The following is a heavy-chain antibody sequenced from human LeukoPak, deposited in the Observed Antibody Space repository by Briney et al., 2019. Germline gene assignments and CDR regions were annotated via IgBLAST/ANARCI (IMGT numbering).Heavy chain of an antibody. J-gene: IGHJ6*03. V-gene: IGHV1-8*01. D-gene: IGHD2-2*01. CDR2: MNPNSGNT. CDR3: AREGSVPAAIYYYYYMDV. CDR1: GYTFTSYD. Sequence: ASVKVSCKASGYTFTSYDINWVRQATGQGLEWMGWMNPNSGNTGYAQKFQGRVTMTRNTSISTAYMELSSLRSEDTAVYYCAREGSVPAAIYYYYYMDVWGKGTTVTVSS.